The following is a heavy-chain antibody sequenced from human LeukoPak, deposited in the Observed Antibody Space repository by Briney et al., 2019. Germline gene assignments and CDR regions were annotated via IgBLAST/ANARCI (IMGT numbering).Heavy chain of an antibody. J-gene: IGHJ4*02. CDR1: GFTFSSDW. D-gene: IGHD2-15*01. CDR3: ARDPNEWGLPFDL. V-gene: IGHV3-7*01. Sequence: GGSLRLSCVASGFTFSSDWMSWVRQAPGKGLEWVANINQDGSEKKYVDSVKGRFIISKDIAKKSMYLQMNSLRVEDTAVYYCARDPNEWGLPFDLCGQGTLGTVSS. CDR2: INQDGSEK.